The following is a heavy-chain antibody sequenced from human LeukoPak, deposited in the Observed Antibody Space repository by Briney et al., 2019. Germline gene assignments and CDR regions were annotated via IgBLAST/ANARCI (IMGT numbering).Heavy chain of an antibody. J-gene: IGHJ4*02. CDR2: ISSSSSTI. Sequence: GGSLRLSCAASGFTFSSYSMNWVRQAPGKGLEWVSYISSSSSTIYYADSVKGRFTISRDNAKNSRYLQMNSLRDEDTAVYYCARARGGSDYWGQGTLVTVSS. CDR1: GFTFSSYS. D-gene: IGHD2-15*01. V-gene: IGHV3-48*02. CDR3: ARARGGSDY.